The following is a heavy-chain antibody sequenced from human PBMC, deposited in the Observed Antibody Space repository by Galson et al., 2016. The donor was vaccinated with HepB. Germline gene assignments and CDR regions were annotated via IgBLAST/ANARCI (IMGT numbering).Heavy chain of an antibody. CDR2: IYHSGNT. CDR1: GGSVRSDNYY. Sequence: ETLSLTCTVSGGSVRSDNYYWSWIRQPPGKGLEWIGYIYHSGNTNYNPSLKSRVTISVDTSKNQFSLKLSSLTAADTAVYYCARDRGSVGAYFDYWGQGTLVTVPS. D-gene: IGHD3-16*01. CDR3: ARDRGSVGAYFDY. V-gene: IGHV4-61*01. J-gene: IGHJ4*02.